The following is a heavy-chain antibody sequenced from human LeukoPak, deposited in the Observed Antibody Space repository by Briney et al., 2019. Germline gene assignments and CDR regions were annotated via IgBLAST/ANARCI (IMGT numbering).Heavy chain of an antibody. CDR1: GFTFSRYW. V-gene: IGHV3-7*01. CDR3: ARAPARARLDY. J-gene: IGHJ4*02. D-gene: IGHD6-6*01. Sequence: PGGSLRLSCAASGFTFSRYWMYWVRQATGKGLEWVASIKLDGSEQYYVDSVKGRFTISRDNAKSSLYLQMNSLRAEDTAVYYCARAPARARLDYWGQGTLVTLS. CDR2: IKLDGSEQ.